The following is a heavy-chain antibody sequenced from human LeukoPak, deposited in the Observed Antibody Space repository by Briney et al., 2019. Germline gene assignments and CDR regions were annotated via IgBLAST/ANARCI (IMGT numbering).Heavy chain of an antibody. CDR2: ISYDGSNK. CDR3: AKDRYSSSWYLLDY. Sequence: GGSLRLSCAASGFTFSSYGMHWVRQAPGKGLEWVAVISYDGSNKYYADSVKGRFTISRDNSKNTLYLQMNSLRAEDTAVYYCAKDRYSSSWYLLDYWGQGTLVTVSS. D-gene: IGHD6-13*01. J-gene: IGHJ4*02. CDR1: GFTFSSYG. V-gene: IGHV3-30*18.